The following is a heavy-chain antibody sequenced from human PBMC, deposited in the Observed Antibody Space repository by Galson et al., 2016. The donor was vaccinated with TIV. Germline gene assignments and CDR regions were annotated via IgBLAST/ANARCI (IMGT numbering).Heavy chain of an antibody. Sequence: SLRLSCAASGFTFSSYGMHWVRQAPGKGLEWVAIISYDGSDKDYTDSVKGRFTISRDKSKNTLYRQMDSVRVEETATYYCARIHRSYGMDVWGQGTTVTVSS. J-gene: IGHJ6*02. CDR3: ARIHRSYGMDV. CDR1: GFTFSSYG. D-gene: IGHD5-18*01. CDR2: ISYDGSDK. V-gene: IGHV3-33*01.